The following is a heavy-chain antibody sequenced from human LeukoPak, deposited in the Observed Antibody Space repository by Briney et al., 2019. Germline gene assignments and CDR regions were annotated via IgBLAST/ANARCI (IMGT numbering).Heavy chain of an antibody. CDR2: IGTAGDT. V-gene: IGHV3-13*01. J-gene: IGHJ4*02. CDR3: ARGHYYGSGSYYNLFDY. Sequence: GGSLRLSCAASGFTFSSYDMHWVRQATGKGLEWVSAIGTAGDTYYPGSVKGRFTISRENAKNSLYLQMNSLRAGDTAVYYCARGHYYGSGSYYNLFDYWGQGTLVTVSS. CDR1: GFTFSSYD. D-gene: IGHD3-10*01.